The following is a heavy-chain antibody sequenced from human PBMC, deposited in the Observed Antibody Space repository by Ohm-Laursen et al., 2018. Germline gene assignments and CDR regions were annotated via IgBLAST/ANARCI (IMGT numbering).Heavy chain of an antibody. V-gene: IGHV3-15*01. D-gene: IGHD6-13*01. Sequence: SLRLSCSATGFTVSTKYMSWVRQAPGKGLEWVGRIKSKTDGGTTDYAAPVKGRFTISRDDSKNTLYLQMNSLKTDDTAVYYCTTVKIGSSWYGVDHWGQGTLVTVSS. CDR3: TTVKIGSSWYGVDH. CDR1: GFTVSTKY. CDR2: IKSKTDGGTT. J-gene: IGHJ4*02.